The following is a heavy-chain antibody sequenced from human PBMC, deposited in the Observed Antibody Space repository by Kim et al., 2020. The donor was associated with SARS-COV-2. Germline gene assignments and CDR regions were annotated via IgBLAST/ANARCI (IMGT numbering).Heavy chain of an antibody. CDR1: GGSISSYY. V-gene: IGHV4-59*01. J-gene: IGHJ5*02. CDR2: IYYSGST. CDR3: ARDKVVSRGWFDP. Sequence: SETLSLTCTVSGGSISSYYWSWIRQPPGKGPEWIGYIYYSGSTNYNPSLKSRVTISVDTSKNQFSLKLSSVTAADTAVYYCARDKVVSRGWFDPWGQGTLVTVSS. D-gene: IGHD3-10*01.